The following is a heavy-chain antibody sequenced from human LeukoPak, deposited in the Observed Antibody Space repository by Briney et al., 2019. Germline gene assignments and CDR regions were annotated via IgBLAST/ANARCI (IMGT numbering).Heavy chain of an antibody. CDR1: GFTFSSYA. J-gene: IGHJ4*02. V-gene: IGHV3-33*08. Sequence: QAGGSLRLSCAASGFTFSSYAMSWVRQAPGKGLEWVAVIWYDGSNKYYADSVKGRFTISRDNSKNTLYLQMNSLRAEDTAVYYCARTYDSSGYYYHYWGQGTLVTVSS. CDR2: IWYDGSNK. D-gene: IGHD3-22*01. CDR3: ARTYDSSGYYYHY.